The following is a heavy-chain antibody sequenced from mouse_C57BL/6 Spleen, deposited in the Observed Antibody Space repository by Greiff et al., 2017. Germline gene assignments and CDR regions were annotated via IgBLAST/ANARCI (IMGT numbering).Heavy chain of an antibody. CDR3: ARDSSGSYFDY. V-gene: IGHV5-6*02. D-gene: IGHD3-2*02. CDR2: ISSGGSYT. Sequence: DVKLVESGGDLVKPGGSLKLSCAASGFTFSSYGMSWVRQTPDQRLEWVATISSGGSYTYYPASVKGRVTIARDNAKNTLYLRRSTLESDATAMYYCARDSSGSYFDYWGQGTTLTVSS. J-gene: IGHJ2*01. CDR1: GFTFSSYG.